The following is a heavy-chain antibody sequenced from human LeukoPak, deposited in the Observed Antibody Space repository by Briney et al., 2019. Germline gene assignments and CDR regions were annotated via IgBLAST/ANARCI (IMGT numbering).Heavy chain of an antibody. CDR1: AFTFSSYW. D-gene: IGHD6-13*01. CDR3: ARGYYSGSRIDY. V-gene: IGHV3-74*01. CDR2: INSDGTTT. Sequence: GGSLRLSCAASAFTFSSYWMHWVRQGPGKGLVWAARINSDGTTTNYADSVKGRFTISRDNARDTLYLQMNSLTADDTAVYYCARGYYSGSRIDYWGQGTLVTVSS. J-gene: IGHJ4*02.